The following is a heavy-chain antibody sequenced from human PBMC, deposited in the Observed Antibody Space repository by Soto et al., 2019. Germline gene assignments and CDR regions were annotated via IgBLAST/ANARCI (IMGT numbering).Heavy chain of an antibody. D-gene: IGHD3-3*01. V-gene: IGHV3-30-3*01. CDR1: GFTFSSYA. CDR2: ISYDGSNK. J-gene: IGHJ6*02. Sequence: QVQLVESGGGGVQPGRSLRPSCAASGFTFSSYAMHWVRQAPGKGLEWVTVISYDGSNKYYADSVKGRFTISRDNSKNTLYLQMNSLRAEDTAVYYCARDSSEYYDFWSGYSIKGMDVWGQGTTVTVSS. CDR3: ARDSSEYYDFWSGYSIKGMDV.